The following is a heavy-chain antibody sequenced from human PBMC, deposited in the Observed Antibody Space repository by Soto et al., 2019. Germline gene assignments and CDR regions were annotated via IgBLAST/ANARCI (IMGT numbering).Heavy chain of an antibody. CDR3: ARDPAIKARYHYYYMDV. Sequence: QVQLVQSGAEVKKPGASVKVSCKASGYTFISYYMHWVRQAPRQGLEWMGIINPSGGSTSYAQKFQGRVTMTRDTSTSTVYMELSSLRSEDTAVYYCARDPAIKARYHYYYMDVWGKGTTVTVSS. CDR1: GYTFISYY. D-gene: IGHD2-21*01. V-gene: IGHV1-46*03. J-gene: IGHJ6*03. CDR2: INPSGGST.